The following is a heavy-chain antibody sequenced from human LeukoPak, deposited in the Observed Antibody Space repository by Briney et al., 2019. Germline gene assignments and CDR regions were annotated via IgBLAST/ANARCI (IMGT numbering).Heavy chain of an antibody. CDR1: GYTFTGYY. CDR3: AKSGSYANWFDP. CDR2: INPNSGST. Sequence: ASVKVSCKASGYTFTGYYMHWVRQAPGQGLEWMGWINPNSGSTNYAQKFQGRVTMTRDTSISTAYMELSRLRSDDTAVYYCAKSGSYANWFDPWGQGTLVTVSS. D-gene: IGHD1-26*01. V-gene: IGHV1-2*02. J-gene: IGHJ5*02.